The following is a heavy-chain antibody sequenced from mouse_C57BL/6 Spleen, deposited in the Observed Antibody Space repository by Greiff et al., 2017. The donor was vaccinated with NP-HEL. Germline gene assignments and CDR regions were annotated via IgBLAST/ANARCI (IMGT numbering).Heavy chain of an antibody. V-gene: IGHV1-80*01. CDR3: ATFPHYYGSSYVPAY. CDR1: GYAFSSYW. D-gene: IGHD1-1*01. Sequence: QVQLQQSGAELVKPGASVKISCKASGYAFSSYWMNWVKQRPGKGLEWIGQIYPGDGDTNYNGKFKGKATLTADKSASTAYMQLSSLTSEDSAVYFGATFPHYYGSSYVPAYWGQGTLVTVSA. J-gene: IGHJ3*01. CDR2: IYPGDGDT.